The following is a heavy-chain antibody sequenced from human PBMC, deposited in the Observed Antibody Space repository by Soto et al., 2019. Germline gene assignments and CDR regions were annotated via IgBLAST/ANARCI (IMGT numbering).Heavy chain of an antibody. CDR1: GFTFRSYV. D-gene: IGHD3-16*01. V-gene: IGHV3-30*19. CDR3: ARWGTTGGLDV. Sequence: QVRLVESGGGVVQPGTSLRVSCVGSGFTFRSYVIHWVRQAPGKGLEWVALTSYDGSDKYYDNSVRGRFTISRDNSRNTVDLQMDSLRLDDTALYYCARWGTTGGLDVWGQGTLVYVSS. J-gene: IGHJ1*01. CDR2: TSYDGSDK.